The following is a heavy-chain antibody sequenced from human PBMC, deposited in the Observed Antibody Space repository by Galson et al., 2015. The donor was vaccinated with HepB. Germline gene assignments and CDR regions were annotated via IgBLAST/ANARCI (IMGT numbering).Heavy chain of an antibody. CDR3: ARVGARSYDILTHAFDI. D-gene: IGHD3-9*01. V-gene: IGHV3-30-3*01. CDR2: ISYDGSNK. CDR1: GFTFSSYA. Sequence: SLRLSCAASGFTFSSYAMHWVRQAPGKGLEWVAVISYDGSNKYYADSVKGRFTISRDNSKNTLYLQMNSLRAEDTAVYYCARVGARSYDILTHAFDIWGQGTMVTVSS. J-gene: IGHJ3*02.